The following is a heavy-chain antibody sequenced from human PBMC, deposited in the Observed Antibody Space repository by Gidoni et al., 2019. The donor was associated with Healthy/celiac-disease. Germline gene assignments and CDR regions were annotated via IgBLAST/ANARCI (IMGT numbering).Heavy chain of an antibody. Sequence: EVQLLESGGGLVQPGGSLRLSCAASGFTFSSYAMSWVRQAPGKGLEWVSAISGSGGSTYYADSVKGRFTISRDNSKNTLYLQMNSLRAEDTAVYYCAKEGGLYYDILTGTKDYWGQGTLVTVSS. CDR1: GFTFSSYA. CDR2: ISGSGGST. V-gene: IGHV3-23*01. CDR3: AKEGGLYYDILTGTKDY. J-gene: IGHJ4*02. D-gene: IGHD3-9*01.